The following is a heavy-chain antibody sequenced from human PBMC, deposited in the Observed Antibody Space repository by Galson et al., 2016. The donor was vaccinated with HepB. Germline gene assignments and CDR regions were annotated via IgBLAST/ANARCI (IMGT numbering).Heavy chain of an antibody. Sequence: QSGAEVKKPGESLKISCRCSGYTFTNYFIAWVRQMPGKGLEWMGMVHPGYSETVYSPSFEGQVTISADRSITTAFLQWGSLKASDTAKYYCANHRTTSRRAPFDIWGHGTMVIISS. D-gene: IGHD2/OR15-2a*01. CDR2: VHPGYSET. V-gene: IGHV5-51*01. CDR1: GYTFTNYF. CDR3: ANHRTTSRRAPFDI. J-gene: IGHJ3*02.